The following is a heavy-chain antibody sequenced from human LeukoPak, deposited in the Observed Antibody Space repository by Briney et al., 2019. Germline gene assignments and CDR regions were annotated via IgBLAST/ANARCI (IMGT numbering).Heavy chain of an antibody. CDR1: GFTFSSYS. D-gene: IGHD6-19*01. V-gene: IGHV3-74*01. J-gene: IGHJ4*02. CDR2: INSDGSST. Sequence: PGGSLRLSCAASGFTFSSYSMNWVRQAPGKGLVWVSRINSDGSSTSYADSVKGRFTISRDNAKNTLYLQMNSLRAEDTAVYYCASGSGLVLQYFDYWGQGTLVTVSS. CDR3: ASGSGLVLQYFDY.